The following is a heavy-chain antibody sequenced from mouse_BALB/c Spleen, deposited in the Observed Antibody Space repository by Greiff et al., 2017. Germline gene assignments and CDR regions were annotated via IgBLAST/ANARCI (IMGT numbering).Heavy chain of an antibody. D-gene: IGHD1-1*01. Sequence: VQLQQSGPELVKPGASVKISCKASGYAFSSSWMNWVKQRPGQGLEWIGRIYPGDGDTNYNGKFKGKATLTADKSSSTAYMQLSSLTSVDSAVYFCATYYGSIPWYFDVWGAGTTVTVSS. CDR1: GYAFSSSW. CDR3: ATYYGSIPWYFDV. V-gene: IGHV1-82*01. CDR2: IYPGDGDT. J-gene: IGHJ1*01.